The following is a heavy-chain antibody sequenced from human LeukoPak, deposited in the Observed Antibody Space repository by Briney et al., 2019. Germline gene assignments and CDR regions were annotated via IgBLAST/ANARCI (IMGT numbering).Heavy chain of an antibody. Sequence: GGSLRLSCAASGFTFSSYGMHWVRQAPGKGLEWVAVISYDGSNKYYADSVKGRFTISRDNSKNTLYLQMNSLRAEDTAVYYCAKDFSIAAAGSPYFDYWSQGTLVTVSS. D-gene: IGHD6-13*01. CDR1: GFTFSSYG. J-gene: IGHJ4*02. CDR2: ISYDGSNK. V-gene: IGHV3-30*18. CDR3: AKDFSIAAAGSPYFDY.